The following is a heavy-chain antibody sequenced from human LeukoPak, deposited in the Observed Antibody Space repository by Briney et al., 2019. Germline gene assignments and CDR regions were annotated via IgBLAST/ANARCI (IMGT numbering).Heavy chain of an antibody. CDR1: GFTFRSYA. D-gene: IGHD4-17*01. V-gene: IGHV3-23*01. CDR3: VKVGRTTAD. Sequence: GGSLRPSCAPPGFTFRSYAMNWVRQAPGRGLEWVSGITGGGSNTYYTESVKGRFTISRDNSKNTLYLQVNSLRAEDTAVYYCVKVGRTTADWGQGTLVTVSS. J-gene: IGHJ4*02. CDR2: ITGGGSNT.